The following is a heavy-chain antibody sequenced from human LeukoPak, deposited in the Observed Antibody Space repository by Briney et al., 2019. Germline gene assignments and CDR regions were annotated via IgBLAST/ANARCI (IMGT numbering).Heavy chain of an antibody. V-gene: IGHV1-18*01. J-gene: IGHJ3*02. Sequence: ASVTVSCKASGYTFTSYGISWVRQAPGQGLEWMGWISAYIGNTNYAQKLQGRVTINTDTSPSTAYMELRSLRSDDTAVYYCARVGSGALDDAFDIWGQGTMVTVSS. CDR2: ISAYIGNT. CDR1: GYTFTSYG. CDR3: ARVGSGALDDAFDI. D-gene: IGHD1-1*01.